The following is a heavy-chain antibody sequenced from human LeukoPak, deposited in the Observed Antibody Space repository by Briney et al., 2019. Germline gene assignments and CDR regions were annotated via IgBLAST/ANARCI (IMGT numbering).Heavy chain of an antibody. CDR2: ISYDGSKK. CDR3: ARRAGAYSHPYDY. D-gene: IGHD4/OR15-4a*01. J-gene: IGHJ4*02. CDR1: GFTFSNYG. V-gene: IGHV3-30*03. Sequence: GGSLRLSCTASGFTFSNYGMHWVRQAPGKGLEWVAVISYDGSKKSYVDSVKGRFTISRDNSKNTLYLQMNSLRAEDTAVYYCARRAGAYSHPYDYWGQGTLVTVSS.